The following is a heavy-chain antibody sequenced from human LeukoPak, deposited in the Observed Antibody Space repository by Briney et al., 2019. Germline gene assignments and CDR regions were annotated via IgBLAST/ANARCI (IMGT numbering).Heavy chain of an antibody. J-gene: IGHJ3*02. CDR2: ITPDGSQK. Sequence: GGSLRLSCAASAFMFSSYWMSWVRQASGKGLEWVANITPDGSQKYYMDSVKGRFTISRDNVKNLLFLQMNNLRAEDTAVYYCARDPEGGAFDMWGQGTMVTVSS. CDR3: ARDPEGGAFDM. D-gene: IGHD3-16*01. V-gene: IGHV3-7*01. CDR1: AFMFSSYW.